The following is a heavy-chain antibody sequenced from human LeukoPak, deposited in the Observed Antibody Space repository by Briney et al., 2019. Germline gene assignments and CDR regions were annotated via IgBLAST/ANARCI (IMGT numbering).Heavy chain of an antibody. V-gene: IGHV1-2*02. CDR1: GYTFTGYF. Sequence: ASVKVSCKASGYTFTGYFTHWVRQAPGQGLEWMGWINPNSGGTNYAQKFQDRVTMTRDTSISTAYMELSRLRSDDTAVYYCARGGLQTWYYYMDVWGKGTTVTVSS. CDR2: INPNSGGT. CDR3: ARGGLQTWYYYMDV. J-gene: IGHJ6*03.